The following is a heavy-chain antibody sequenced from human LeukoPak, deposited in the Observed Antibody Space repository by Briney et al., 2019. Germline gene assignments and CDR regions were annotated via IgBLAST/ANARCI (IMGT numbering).Heavy chain of an antibody. CDR1: GFTFSSYG. D-gene: IGHD3-10*02. Sequence: PGGSLRLSCAASGFTFSSYGIGWVRQAPRKGLGWVAFIWYVGSNKYYADSMNSLFTISRDNAKNSLYLQMNSLRAEDTAVYYCAELGITMIGGVWGKGTTVTISS. CDR3: AELGITMIGGV. V-gene: IGHV3-33*03. CDR2: IWYVGSNK. J-gene: IGHJ6*04.